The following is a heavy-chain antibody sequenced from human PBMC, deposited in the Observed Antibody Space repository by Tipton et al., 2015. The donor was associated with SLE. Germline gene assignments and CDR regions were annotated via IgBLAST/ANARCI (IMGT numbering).Heavy chain of an antibody. V-gene: IGHV3-30-3*01. Sequence: SLRLSCAASGFTFSSYAMHWVRQAPGKGLEWVAVISYDGSNKYYADSVKGRFTISRDNAKNSLYLQMNSLRAEDTAVYYCAREYYYDSNTFDIWGQGTMVTVSS. CDR3: AREYYYDSNTFDI. D-gene: IGHD3-22*01. CDR1: GFTFSSYA. J-gene: IGHJ3*02. CDR2: ISYDGSNK.